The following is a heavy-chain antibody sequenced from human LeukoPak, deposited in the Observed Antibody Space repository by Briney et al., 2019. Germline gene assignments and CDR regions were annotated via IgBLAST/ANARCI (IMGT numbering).Heavy chain of an antibody. CDR1: GFTFSSYW. J-gene: IGHJ4*02. Sequence: GGSLRLSCAASGFTFSSYWMHWVRQVPGKGLVWVPRISSDGNTTTYADSVKGRFTISRDNAKNTLYLQMNSLRAEDTAVYCCAREQKTGDSRHFDYWGQGTLVTVSS. D-gene: IGHD7-27*01. V-gene: IGHV3-74*01. CDR3: AREQKTGDSRHFDY. CDR2: ISSDGNTT.